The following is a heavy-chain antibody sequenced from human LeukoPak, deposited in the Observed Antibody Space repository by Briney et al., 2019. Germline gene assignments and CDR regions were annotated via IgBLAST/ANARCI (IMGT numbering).Heavy chain of an antibody. CDR1: GFTFSSYS. D-gene: IGHD4-17*01. V-gene: IGHV3-48*02. Sequence: VESLRLSLAASGFTFSSYSINWVRQAPGKGLEWVSYVSSSGTSMYYADSVKGRFTISRDNAKKSLYLHMSSLREEDTAIYYCARDGYGDYAVDSWGQGTPFSVSS. CDR2: VSSSGTSM. J-gene: IGHJ4*02. CDR3: ARDGYGDYAVDS.